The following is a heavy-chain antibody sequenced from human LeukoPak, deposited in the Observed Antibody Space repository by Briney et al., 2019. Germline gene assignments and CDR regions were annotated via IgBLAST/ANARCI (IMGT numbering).Heavy chain of an antibody. CDR2: IYYSGST. V-gene: IGHV4-59*01. CDR3: ASTVLSSSRFINWFDP. J-gene: IGHJ5*02. CDR1: GGSISSYY. Sequence: SETLSLTCTVSGGSISSYYWSWIRQPPGKGLEWIGYIYYSGSTNYNPSLKSRVTISVDTSKNQFSLKLSSVTAADTAVYYCASTVLSSSRFINWFDPWGQGTLVTVSS. D-gene: IGHD6-13*01.